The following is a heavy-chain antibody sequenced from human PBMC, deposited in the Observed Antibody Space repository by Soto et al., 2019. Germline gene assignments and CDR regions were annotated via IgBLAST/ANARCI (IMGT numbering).Heavy chain of an antibody. CDR1: GGSISSYY. CDR2: IYYSGST. V-gene: IGHV4-59*12. Sequence: SETLSLTCTVSGGSISSYYWSWIRQPPGKGLEWIGYIYYSGSTNYNPSLKSRVTISVDTSKNQFSLKLSSVTAADTAVYYCARGNGIASRPADYWGQGTLVT. CDR3: ARGNGIASRPADY. J-gene: IGHJ4*02. D-gene: IGHD6-13*01.